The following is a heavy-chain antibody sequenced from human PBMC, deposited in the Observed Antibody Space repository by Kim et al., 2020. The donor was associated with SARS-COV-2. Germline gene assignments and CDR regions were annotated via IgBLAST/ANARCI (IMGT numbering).Heavy chain of an antibody. V-gene: IGHV3-74*01. CDR2: INTDGNST. CDR3: ARDSGRIVDY. J-gene: IGHJ4*02. D-gene: IGHD3-10*01. Sequence: GGSLRLSCAASGFSFSSYWMHWVRQAPGKGLVWVSRINTDGNSTGYADSVKGRFTISKDNAKNTVYLQMSSLRADDTAVYYCARDSGRIVDYWGQGTLVT. CDR1: GFSFSSYW.